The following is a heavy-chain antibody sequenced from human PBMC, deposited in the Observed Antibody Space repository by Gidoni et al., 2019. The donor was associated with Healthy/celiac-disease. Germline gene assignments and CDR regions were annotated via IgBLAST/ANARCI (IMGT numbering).Heavy chain of an antibody. CDR1: GRSISLGTYY. CDR2: IYTSGST. V-gene: IGHV4-61*02. CDR3: ARDIYCSSTSCAQYYYYMDV. Sequence: QVQLQASGPGLVNRSHTLSLTCTVSGRSISLGTYYFSCIRPPAGKGLEWIVRIYTSGSTNHNPSLKSRVNISVDTSKNKFSLKLSSVTAADTAVYYCARDIYCSSTSCAQYYYYMDVWGKGTTVTVSS. D-gene: IGHD2-2*01. J-gene: IGHJ6*03.